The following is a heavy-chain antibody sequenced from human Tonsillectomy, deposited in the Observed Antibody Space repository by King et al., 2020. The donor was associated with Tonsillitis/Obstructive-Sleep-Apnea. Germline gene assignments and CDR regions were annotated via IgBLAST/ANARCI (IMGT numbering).Heavy chain of an antibody. CDR3: AHRRITMTKTDAFDI. V-gene: IGHV2-5*02. D-gene: IGHD3-22*01. Sequence: TLQESGPTLVKPPQTLTLTCTFSGFSLSTSGVGVGWIRQPPGKALEWLALIYWDDDKRYSPSLKSRLTITKDTSKNQVVLTMTNMDPVDTATYYCAHRRITMTKTDAFDIWGQGTMVTVSS. CDR1: GFSLSTSGVG. J-gene: IGHJ3*02. CDR2: IYWDDDK.